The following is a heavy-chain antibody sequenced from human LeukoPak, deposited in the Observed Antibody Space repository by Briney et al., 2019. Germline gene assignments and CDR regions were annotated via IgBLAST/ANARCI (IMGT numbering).Heavy chain of an antibody. CDR1: GFTFSNAW. Sequence: KPGGSLRLSCAASGFTFSNAWMSWVRQAPGKGLEWVGRIKSKTDGGTTDYAAPVKGRFTISRDDSKNTLYLQMNSLKTEDAAVYYCTTAVVGCSGGSCYVADYWGQGTLVTVSS. J-gene: IGHJ4*02. D-gene: IGHD2-15*01. CDR2: IKSKTDGGTT. CDR3: TTAVVGCSGGSCYVADY. V-gene: IGHV3-15*01.